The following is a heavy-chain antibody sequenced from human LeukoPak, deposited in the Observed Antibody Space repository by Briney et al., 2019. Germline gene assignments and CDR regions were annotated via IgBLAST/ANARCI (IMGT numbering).Heavy chain of an antibody. CDR2: IYYSGST. CDR1: GGSISSSSYY. Sequence: SETLSLTCTVSGGSISSSSYYWGWIRQPPGKGLEWIGRIYYSGSTYYNPSLKSRVTISVDTSKNQFSLKLSSVTAADTAVYYCASQYYDILTGYPYYFDYWGQGTLVTVSS. CDR3: ASQYYDILTGYPYYFDY. V-gene: IGHV4-39*01. D-gene: IGHD3-9*01. J-gene: IGHJ4*02.